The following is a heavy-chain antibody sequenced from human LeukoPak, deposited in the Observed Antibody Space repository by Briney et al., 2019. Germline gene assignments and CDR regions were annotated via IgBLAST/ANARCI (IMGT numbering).Heavy chain of an antibody. Sequence: ASVKVSCKASGYTFTSYYMHWVRQVPGQGLEWMGIINPSGGSTSYAQKFQGRVTMTRDTSTSTVYMELSSLRSEDTAVYYCARGPRAVPSLYYYGMDVWGQGTTVTVSS. V-gene: IGHV1-46*01. J-gene: IGHJ6*02. CDR1: GYTFTSYY. D-gene: IGHD7-27*01. CDR2: INPSGGST. CDR3: ARGPRAVPSLYYYGMDV.